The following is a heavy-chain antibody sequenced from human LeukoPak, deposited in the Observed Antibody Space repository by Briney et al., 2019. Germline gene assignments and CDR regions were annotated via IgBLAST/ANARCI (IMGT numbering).Heavy chain of an antibody. J-gene: IGHJ4*02. CDR3: ASSVVVVTALAFDY. CDR2: IYHSGST. V-gene: IGHV4-30-2*01. Sequence: SETLSLTCTVSGGSVSSGSYSWSWIRQPPGTGLEWIGYIYHSGSTYYNPSLKSRVTISVDRSKNQFSLKLSSVTAADTAVYYCASSVVVVTALAFDYWGQGTLVTVSS. D-gene: IGHD2-21*02. CDR1: GGSVSSGSYS.